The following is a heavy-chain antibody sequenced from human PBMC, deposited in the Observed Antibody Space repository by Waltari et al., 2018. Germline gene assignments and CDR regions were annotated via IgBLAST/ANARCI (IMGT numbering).Heavy chain of an antibody. CDR2: ISYSGST. D-gene: IGHD5-18*01. Sequence: QVQLQESGPGLVTPSETLSLPCTVPGGSISSYSWRWIRQPPGKGLEWIGYISYSGSTNYNPSLKSRVTISVDTSKNQFSLKLSSVTAADTAVYYCARVLEVDTAMVDAFDIWGQGTMVTVSS. CDR3: ARVLEVDTAMVDAFDI. J-gene: IGHJ3*02. V-gene: IGHV4-59*01. CDR1: GGSISSYS.